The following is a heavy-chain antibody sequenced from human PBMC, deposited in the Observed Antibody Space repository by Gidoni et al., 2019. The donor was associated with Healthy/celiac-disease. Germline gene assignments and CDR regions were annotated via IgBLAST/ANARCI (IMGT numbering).Heavy chain of an antibody. V-gene: IGHV5-10-1*03. J-gene: IGHJ3*02. CDR1: GHSFLGYW. D-gene: IGHD1-26*01. Sequence: EVQLVQSGAEVKKPGESLRISCKGSGHSFLGYWISWVRQMPGKGLEWMGRIEPSVSYTNYSPSFQDHVTISADKSINTAYLQWSSLKASDTAMYYCARDTGDTSLNDAFDIWGQGTMVTVSS. CDR2: IEPSVSYT. CDR3: ARDTGDTSLNDAFDI.